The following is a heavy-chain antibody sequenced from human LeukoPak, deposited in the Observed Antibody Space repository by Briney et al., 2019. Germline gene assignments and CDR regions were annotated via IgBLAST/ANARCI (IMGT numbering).Heavy chain of an antibody. CDR1: GFTFSSYS. V-gene: IGHV3-21*04. Sequence: GGSLRLSCAASGFTFSSYSMNWVRQAPGKGLEWVSSISSSSSYIYYADSVKGRFTISRDNAKNSLYLQMNSLRAEDTAIYYCARSIPYGTTWYGRSDYWGQGTLVTVSS. J-gene: IGHJ4*02. CDR3: ARSIPYGTTWYGRSDY. CDR2: ISSSSSYI. D-gene: IGHD6-13*01.